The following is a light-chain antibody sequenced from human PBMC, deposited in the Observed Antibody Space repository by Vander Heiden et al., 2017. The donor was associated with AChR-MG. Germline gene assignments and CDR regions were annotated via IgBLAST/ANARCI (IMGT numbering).Light chain of an antibody. CDR3: GTWDSSLSLVV. CDR1: SSNIGNKY. Sequence: QSVLTQPPSVSAAPGQKVTISCSGSSSNIGNKYVSWYQQRPGTAPKLLIYDNNKRTSGIPDRFSGSKSGTSATLGITGLQTGDEADYYCGTWDSSLSLVVFGGGTKLTVL. CDR2: DNN. V-gene: IGLV1-51*01. J-gene: IGLJ2*01.